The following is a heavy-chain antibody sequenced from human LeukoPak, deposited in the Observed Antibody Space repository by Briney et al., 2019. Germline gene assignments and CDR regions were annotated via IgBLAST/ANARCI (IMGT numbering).Heavy chain of an antibody. CDR2: VSTSASST. J-gene: IGHJ4*02. V-gene: IGHV3-23*01. CDR1: GFTFSSYA. D-gene: IGHD2-15*01. Sequence: PGGSLRLSCAASGFTFSSYAMSWVRQAPGKGLEWVSGVSTSASSTYYADSVKGRFTISRDNSKNTLYLQMNSLRAEDTAVYYCAKDSVYWATPQYYFDYWGQGTLVTVSS. CDR3: AKDSVYWATPQYYFDY.